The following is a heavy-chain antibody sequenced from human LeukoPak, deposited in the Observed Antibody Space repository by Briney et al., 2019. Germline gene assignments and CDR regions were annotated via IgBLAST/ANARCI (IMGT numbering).Heavy chain of an antibody. V-gene: IGHV1-69*01. J-gene: IGHJ4*02. Sequence: SVKVSCRASGGTFSSYAISWVRQAPGQGLEWMGGIIPIFGTTNYAQKFQGRVTITADESTSTAYMELSSLRSEDTAVYYCARSANTAMVEVCYFDYWGQGTLVTVSS. D-gene: IGHD5-18*01. CDR1: GGTFSSYA. CDR2: IIPIFGTT. CDR3: ARSANTAMVEVCYFDY.